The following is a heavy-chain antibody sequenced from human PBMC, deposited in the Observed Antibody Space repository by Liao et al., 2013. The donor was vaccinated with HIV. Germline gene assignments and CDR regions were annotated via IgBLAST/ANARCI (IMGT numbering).Heavy chain of an antibody. V-gene: IGHV4-61*02. J-gene: IGHJ2*01. CDR3: ARSSGYFDL. CDR2: INPTGTT. Sequence: QVQLQESGPGLAKPSQTLSLTCTVSGVSFSGGDYSWSWIRQPAGKGLEWIGHINPTGTTNYNPSLKSRVAISLDTSKNQYSLQLSSVTVADTALYYCARSSGYFDLWGRGTLVTVSS. CDR1: GVSFSGGDYS.